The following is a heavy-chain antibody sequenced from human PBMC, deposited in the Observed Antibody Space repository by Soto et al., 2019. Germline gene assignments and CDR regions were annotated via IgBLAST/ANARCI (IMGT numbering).Heavy chain of an antibody. CDR3: VKGDDFWSGRGMDV. CDR2: ISASSGTT. V-gene: IGHV3-23*01. D-gene: IGHD3-3*01. J-gene: IGHJ6*03. Sequence: EVQLLESGGDLVQPGGSLRLSCAASGFTFGSYAMSWVRQAPGKGLEWVSGISASSGTTYFADSVKGRFTISRDNSKSSLYLQMNSLRADDTAVYYCVKGDDFWSGRGMDVWGKGTTVTVSS. CDR1: GFTFGSYA.